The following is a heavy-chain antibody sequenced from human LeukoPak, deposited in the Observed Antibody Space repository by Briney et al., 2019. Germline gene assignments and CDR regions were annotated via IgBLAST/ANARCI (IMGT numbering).Heavy chain of an antibody. Sequence: GASVKVSCKASGGTFSSYAISWVRQAPGQGLEWMGRIIPILGIANYAQKFQGRVTITADKSTSTAYMELSSLRSEDTAVYYCARERYSYANKGGAFDYWGQGTLVTVSS. D-gene: IGHD5-18*01. V-gene: IGHV1-69*04. J-gene: IGHJ4*02. CDR2: IIPILGIA. CDR1: GGTFSSYA. CDR3: ARERYSYANKGGAFDY.